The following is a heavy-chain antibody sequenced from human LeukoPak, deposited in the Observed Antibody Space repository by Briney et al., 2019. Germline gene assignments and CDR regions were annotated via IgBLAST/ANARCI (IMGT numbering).Heavy chain of an antibody. CDR3: ATRNSLRSCSSPRCVDY. CDR1: GYTLTELS. D-gene: IGHD2-2*01. Sequence: ASVKVSCKVSGYTLTELSMHWARQAPGKGLEWMGGFDPEDGETIYAQKFRGRVPMTEDTSTDIAYMELSSLRSEDTAVYYRATRNSLRSCSSPRCVDYWGQGTLVTVSS. J-gene: IGHJ4*02. CDR2: FDPEDGET. V-gene: IGHV1-24*01.